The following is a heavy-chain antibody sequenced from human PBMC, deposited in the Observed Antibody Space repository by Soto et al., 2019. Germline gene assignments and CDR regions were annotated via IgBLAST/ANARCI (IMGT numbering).Heavy chain of an antibody. CDR2: ISSSSSTI. Sequence: GGSLRLSCAASGFTFSSYSMNWVRQAPGKGLEWVSYISSSSSTIYYADSVKGRFTISRDNAKNSLYLQMNSLRAEDTAVYYWAVGAGTTNDAFDIWGQGTMVTVS. V-gene: IGHV3-48*01. CDR3: AVGAGTTNDAFDI. CDR1: GFTFSSYS. D-gene: IGHD1-1*01. J-gene: IGHJ3*02.